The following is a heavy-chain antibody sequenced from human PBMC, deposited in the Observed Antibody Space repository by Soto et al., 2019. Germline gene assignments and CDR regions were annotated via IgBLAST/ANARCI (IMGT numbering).Heavy chain of an antibody. CDR3: AATAADTAMVYYGMDV. CDR2: IYYSGST. D-gene: IGHD5-18*01. Sequence: QVQLQESGPGLVKPSETLSLTCTVSGGSISSYYWSWIRQPPGKGLEWIGYIYYSGSTNYNPSLKFRVSITVDTSKNHFSLKLSSVTAADTAVYYCAATAADTAMVYYGMDVWGQGTTVTVSS. CDR1: GGSISSYY. V-gene: IGHV4-59*08. J-gene: IGHJ6*02.